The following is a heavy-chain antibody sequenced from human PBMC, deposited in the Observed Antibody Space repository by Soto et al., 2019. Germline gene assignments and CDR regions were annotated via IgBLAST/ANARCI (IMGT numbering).Heavy chain of an antibody. CDR1: GGSISSYY. V-gene: IGHV4-59*01. Sequence: SETRSLTCTVSGGSISSYYWSWIRQPPGKGLEWIGYIYYSGSTNYNPSLKSRVTISVDTSKNQFSLKLSSVTAADTAVYYCARTDSGSYGDHFDYWRQGTLVTVSS. CDR2: IYYSGST. CDR3: ARTDSGSYGDHFDY. J-gene: IGHJ4*02. D-gene: IGHD1-26*01.